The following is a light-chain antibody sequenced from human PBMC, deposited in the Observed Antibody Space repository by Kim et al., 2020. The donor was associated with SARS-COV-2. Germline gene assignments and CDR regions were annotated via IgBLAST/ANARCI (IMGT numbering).Light chain of an antibody. Sequence: GDRVTITCRASQGITNSLAWYQQRPGKVPRLLIYAASALQSGVPSRFSGSGSGTDFTLTISSVQPEDVATYYCQKYNRAAWAFGQGTKVDI. V-gene: IGKV1-27*01. CDR3: QKYNRAAWA. CDR1: QGITNS. J-gene: IGKJ1*01. CDR2: AAS.